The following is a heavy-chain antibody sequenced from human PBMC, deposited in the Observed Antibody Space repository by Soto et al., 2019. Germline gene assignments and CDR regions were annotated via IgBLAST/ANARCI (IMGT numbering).Heavy chain of an antibody. CDR3: ARDPIAARSPYYYYGMDV. CDR1: GDSVSSNSAA. D-gene: IGHD6-6*01. CDR2: TYYRSKWYN. J-gene: IGHJ6*02. Sequence: PSQTLSLTCAISGDSVSSNSAAWNWIRQPPSRGLEWLGRTYYRSKWYNDYAVSVKSRITINPDTSKNQFSLQLNSVTPEDTAVYYCARDPIAARSPYYYYGMDVWGQGTTVTVSS. V-gene: IGHV6-1*01.